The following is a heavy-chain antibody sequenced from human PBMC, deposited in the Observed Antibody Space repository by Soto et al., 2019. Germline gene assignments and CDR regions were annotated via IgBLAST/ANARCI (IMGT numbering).Heavy chain of an antibody. V-gene: IGHV3-23*01. D-gene: IGHD3-22*01. J-gene: IGHJ6*02. Sequence: EVQLLESGGGLVQPGGSLRLSCAASGFTFSSYVMSWVRQAPGKGLEWVSAISGSGGSTYYADSVKGRFTISRDNSKNTLYLQMNSLRAEDTAVYYCARGYYDSSGYRYYYYYGMDVWGQGTTVTVSS. CDR1: GFTFSSYV. CDR2: ISGSGGST. CDR3: ARGYYDSSGYRYYYYYGMDV.